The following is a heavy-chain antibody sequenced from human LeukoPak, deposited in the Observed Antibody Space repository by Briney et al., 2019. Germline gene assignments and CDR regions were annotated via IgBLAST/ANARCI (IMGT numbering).Heavy chain of an antibody. J-gene: IGHJ3*02. CDR2: IKEDGSEK. CDR3: ARDGPPRTAFDI. Sequence: GGSLRLSYAASGFTYSTYWMSWVRQAPGKGLESVAIIKEDGSEKSYVDSVKGRFTISRDNAKNSLYLDMNGLRAEDAAVYYCARDGPPRTAFDIWGQGTMVTVSS. CDR1: GFTYSTYW. V-gene: IGHV3-7*01.